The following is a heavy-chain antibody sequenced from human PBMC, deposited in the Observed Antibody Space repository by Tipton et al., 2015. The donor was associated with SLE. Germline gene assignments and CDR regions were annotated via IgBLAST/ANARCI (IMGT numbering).Heavy chain of an antibody. V-gene: IGHV4-31*03. Sequence: TLSLTCTVSGGSISSGGYYWSWIRQHPGKGLEWIGDIYYSGSTYYNPSLKSRVTISVDTSKNQFSLKLSSVTAADTAVYYCARDLSTATAPRGYFDLWGRGTLVTVSS. CDR1: GGSISSGGYY. J-gene: IGHJ2*01. D-gene: IGHD5-12*01. CDR3: ARDLSTATAPRGYFDL. CDR2: IYYSGST.